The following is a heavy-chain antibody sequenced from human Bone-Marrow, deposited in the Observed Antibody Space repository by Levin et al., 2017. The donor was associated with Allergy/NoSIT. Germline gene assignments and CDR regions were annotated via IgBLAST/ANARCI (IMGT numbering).Heavy chain of an antibody. Sequence: GGSLRLSCAASGFTFSDYYMSCIRQAPGKGLEWVSYISSSGSTIYYADSVKGRFTISRDNAKNSLYLQMNSLRAEDTAVYYCARESSYSSSWYSVRGIDYWGQGTLVTVSS. D-gene: IGHD6-13*01. J-gene: IGHJ4*02. V-gene: IGHV3-11*01. CDR2: ISSSGSTI. CDR1: GFTFSDYY. CDR3: ARESSYSSSWYSVRGIDY.